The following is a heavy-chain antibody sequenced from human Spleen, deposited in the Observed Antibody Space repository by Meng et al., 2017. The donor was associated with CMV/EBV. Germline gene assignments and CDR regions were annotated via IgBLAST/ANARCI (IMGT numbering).Heavy chain of an antibody. Sequence: LSLTCAASGFTFSSYWMSWVRQAPGKGLEWVANIKEDGSEKYYVDSVKGRFTISRDNSQNSLYLQMNSLRAEDTAVYYCARDQPPSRYYYYYTMDVWGQGTTVTVSS. CDR3: ARDQPPSRYYYYYTMDV. CDR1: GFTFSSYW. J-gene: IGHJ6*02. CDR2: IKEDGSEK. V-gene: IGHV3-7*01.